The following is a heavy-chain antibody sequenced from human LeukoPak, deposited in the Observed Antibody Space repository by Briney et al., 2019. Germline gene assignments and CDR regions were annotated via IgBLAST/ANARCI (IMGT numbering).Heavy chain of an antibody. Sequence: GGSLRLSCAASGFTFSSYAMSWVRQAPGKGLEWVSAISGSGGSTYYADSVKGRFTISRDNSKNTLYLQMNSLRAEDTAVYYCAKDHRRAMYYDFWSGYSFDYWGQGTLVTVSS. CDR3: AKDHRRAMYYDFWSGYSFDY. CDR1: GFTFSSYA. J-gene: IGHJ4*02. D-gene: IGHD3-3*01. V-gene: IGHV3-23*01. CDR2: ISGSGGST.